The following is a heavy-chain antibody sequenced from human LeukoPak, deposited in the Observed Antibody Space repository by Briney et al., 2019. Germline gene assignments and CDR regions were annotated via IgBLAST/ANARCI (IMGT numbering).Heavy chain of an antibody. CDR1: GGSIRSNGYY. CDR2: IFYSETT. J-gene: IGHJ4*02. CDR3: ARDQGSIILGYFDY. Sequence: PSETLSLTCTVSGGSIRSNGYYWVWIRQSPGKGLEWIGSIFYSETTYYNPSLKSRVTMSVDTSKNQFSLNLTSVTAADTAVYFCARDQGSIILGYFDYWGQGTLVTVSS. V-gene: IGHV4-39*07. D-gene: IGHD1-14*01.